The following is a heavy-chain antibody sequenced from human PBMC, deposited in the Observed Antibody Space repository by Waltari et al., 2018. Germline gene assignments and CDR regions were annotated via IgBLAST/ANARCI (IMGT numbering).Heavy chain of an antibody. CDR3: ARGRKQWLVSSFYFDY. J-gene: IGHJ4*02. CDR2: INHSGST. D-gene: IGHD6-19*01. V-gene: IGHV4-34*01. CDR1: GGTFGGTS. Sequence: QVQQRQGGAGLWKPSEPLSPTGAVKGGTFGGTSGSSIRQPPGKGLEWIGEINHSGSTNYNPSLKSRVTISVDTSKNQFSLKLSSVTAADTAVYYCARGRKQWLVSSFYFDYWGQGTLVTVSS.